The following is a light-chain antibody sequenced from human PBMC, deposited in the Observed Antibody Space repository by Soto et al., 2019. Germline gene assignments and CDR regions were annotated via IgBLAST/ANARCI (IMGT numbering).Light chain of an antibody. CDR3: AAWDDSLSGPL. Sequence: QSVLTQPPSASGTPGQRVTISCSGSSSNIGSNCVYWYQQLPGTAPKLLIYKNNQRPSGVPDRFSGSRSGTSASLAISGLRSEDEADYYCAAWDDSLSGPLFGGGTKVTVL. CDR1: SSNIGSNC. V-gene: IGLV1-47*01. CDR2: KNN. J-gene: IGLJ2*01.